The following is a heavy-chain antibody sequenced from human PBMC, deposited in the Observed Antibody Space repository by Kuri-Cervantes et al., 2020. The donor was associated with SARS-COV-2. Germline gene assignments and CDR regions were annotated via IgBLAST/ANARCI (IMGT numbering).Heavy chain of an antibody. CDR2: IKQDGSEK. J-gene: IGHJ3*02. Sequence: GGSLRLSCAASGFTFSSYWMSWVRQAPGKGLEWVANIKQDGSEKYYVDSVKGRFTISRDNAKNTLYLQMNSLRAEDTAVYYCAKDIVVVVATNVFDIWGQGTMVTVSS. CDR3: AKDIVVVVATNVFDI. D-gene: IGHD2-15*01. V-gene: IGHV3-7*03. CDR1: GFTFSSYW.